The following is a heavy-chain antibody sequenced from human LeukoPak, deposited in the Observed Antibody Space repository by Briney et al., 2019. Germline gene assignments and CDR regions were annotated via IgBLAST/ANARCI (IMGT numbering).Heavy chain of an antibody. J-gene: IGHJ6*02. CDR2: ISGSGGST. D-gene: IGHD6-13*01. Sequence: TGGSLRLSCAASGFTFSSYAMSWVRQAPGKGLEWVSAISGSGGSTYYADSVKGRFTISRDNSKNTLYLQMNSLRAEDTAVYYCAKLGSSSWYGVMTLDYYGMDVWGQGTTVTVSS. CDR3: AKLGSSSWYGVMTLDYYGMDV. V-gene: IGHV3-23*01. CDR1: GFTFSSYA.